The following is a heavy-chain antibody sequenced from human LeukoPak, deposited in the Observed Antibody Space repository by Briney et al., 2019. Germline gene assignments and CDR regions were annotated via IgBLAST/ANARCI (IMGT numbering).Heavy chain of an antibody. CDR1: GFTFSSYA. D-gene: IGHD3-3*01. J-gene: IGHJ4*02. Sequence: GGSLRLSCAASGFTFSSYAMTWVRQAPGKGLEWVAVIWYDGSNKYYADSVKGRFTISRDNSKNTLYLQMNSLRAEDTAVYYCARDRLDYDFVPGYWGQGTLVTVSS. CDR3: ARDRLDYDFVPGY. V-gene: IGHV3-33*08. CDR2: IWYDGSNK.